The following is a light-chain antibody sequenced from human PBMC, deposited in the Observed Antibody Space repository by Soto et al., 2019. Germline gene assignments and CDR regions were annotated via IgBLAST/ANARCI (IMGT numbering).Light chain of an antibody. Sequence: EFVLTQSPATLSLSPGERATLSCRASQSVSSYLAWYQQKPGQAPRLLIYDISNRATGIPARFSGSGSGTDFTLTISSLEPEDFAVYYCQQYTNWPMYTFGPGTKLEI. CDR3: QQYTNWPMYT. V-gene: IGKV3-11*01. CDR2: DIS. J-gene: IGKJ2*01. CDR1: QSVSSY.